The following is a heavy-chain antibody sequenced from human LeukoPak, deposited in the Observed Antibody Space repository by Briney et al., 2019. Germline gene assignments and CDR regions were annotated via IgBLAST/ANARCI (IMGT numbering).Heavy chain of an antibody. J-gene: IGHJ4*02. D-gene: IGHD6-13*01. CDR1: GYTFTGHY. Sequence: GASVKVSCKASGYTFTGHYMHWVRQAPGQGLEWMGWINPNNGGTDCAQKFQGRVNMTRDTSISTVYMELISLMSDDTAVYYCARDPQLVQSPYYFDYWGQGTLVTVSS. V-gene: IGHV1-2*02. CDR2: INPNNGGT. CDR3: ARDPQLVQSPYYFDY.